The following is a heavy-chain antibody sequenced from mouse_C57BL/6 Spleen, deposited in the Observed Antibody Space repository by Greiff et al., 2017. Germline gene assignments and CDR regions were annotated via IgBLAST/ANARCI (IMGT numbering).Heavy chain of an antibody. Sequence: EVQLQQSGPELVKPGASVKISCKASGYTFTDYYMNWVKQSHGKSLEWIGDINPNNGGTSYNQKFKGKATLTVDKSSSTAYMELRSLTSEDSAVYYCARRDYYGAWFADWGQGTLVTVSA. V-gene: IGHV1-26*01. J-gene: IGHJ3*01. D-gene: IGHD1-1*01. CDR3: ARRDYYGAWFAD. CDR1: GYTFTDYY. CDR2: INPNNGGT.